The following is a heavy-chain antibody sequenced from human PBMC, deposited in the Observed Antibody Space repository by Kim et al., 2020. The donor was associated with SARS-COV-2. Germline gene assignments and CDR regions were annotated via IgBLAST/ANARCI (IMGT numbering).Heavy chain of an antibody. CDR2: ISAYNGNT. CDR3: ARDGYCSSTSCTTPYYYYYYGMDV. CDR1: GYTVTSYG. V-gene: IGHV1-18*01. J-gene: IGHJ6*02. D-gene: IGHD2-2*01. Sequence: ASVKVSCKASGYTVTSYGISWVRQAPGQGLEWMGWISAYNGNTNYAQKLQGRVTMTTDTSTSTAYMELRSLRSDDTAVYYCARDGYCSSTSCTTPYYYYYYGMDVWGQGTTVTVSS.